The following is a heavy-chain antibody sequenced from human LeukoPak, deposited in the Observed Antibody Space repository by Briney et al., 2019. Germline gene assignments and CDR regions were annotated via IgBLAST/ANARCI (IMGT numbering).Heavy chain of an antibody. Sequence: PGGSLRLSCAASGFTFSSYEMNWVRQAPGKGLEWVSYISSSGSTIYYADSVEGRFTISRDNAKNSLYLQMNSLRAEDTAVYYCARGEITGTGFDYWGQGTLVTVSS. D-gene: IGHD1-7*01. CDR3: ARGEITGTGFDY. V-gene: IGHV3-48*03. CDR1: GFTFSSYE. CDR2: ISSSGSTI. J-gene: IGHJ4*02.